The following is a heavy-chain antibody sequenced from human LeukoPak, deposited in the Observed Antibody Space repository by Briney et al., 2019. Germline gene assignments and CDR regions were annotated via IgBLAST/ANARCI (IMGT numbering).Heavy chain of an antibody. D-gene: IGHD3-9*01. CDR2: ISGNGGST. CDR1: GFTFSSYA. Sequence: PGGSLRLSCAASGFTFSSYAMSWVRQAPGKGLEWVSVISGNGGSTYYADSVKGRFTISRDNSKNTLYLQMNSLRAEDTAIYYCAKDSFGFDWGAPENAFDIWGQGTMVTVSS. CDR3: AKDSFGFDWGAPENAFDI. V-gene: IGHV3-23*01. J-gene: IGHJ3*02.